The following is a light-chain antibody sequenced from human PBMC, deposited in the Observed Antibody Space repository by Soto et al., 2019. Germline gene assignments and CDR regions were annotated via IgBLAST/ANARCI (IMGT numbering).Light chain of an antibody. J-gene: IGLJ2*01. V-gene: IGLV2-8*01. CDR1: SGDVGSYRF. CDR3: SSFADNNKVI. CDR2: EVT. Sequence: QSVLTQPPSASGSPGQSVTISCTGTSGDVGSYRFVSWYQQHPGKAPKLLIYEVTKRPSGVPDRFSASTSGNTASLTVSGPQVTVGGIFYCSSFADNNKVIFGGGPRLPLL.